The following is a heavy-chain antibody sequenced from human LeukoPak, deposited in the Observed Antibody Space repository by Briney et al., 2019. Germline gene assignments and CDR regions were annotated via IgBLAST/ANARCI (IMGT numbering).Heavy chain of an antibody. V-gene: IGHV4-34*01. Sequence: SETLSLTCAVYGGSFSGYYWSWIRQPPGKGLEWIGEINHSRSTNYNPSLKSRVTISVDTSKIQFSLKLSSVTAADTAVYYCARGGITMVRGVIIGYFDYWGQGTLVTVSS. CDR3: ARGGITMVRGVIIGYFDY. CDR1: GGSFSGYY. J-gene: IGHJ4*02. D-gene: IGHD3-10*01. CDR2: INHSRST.